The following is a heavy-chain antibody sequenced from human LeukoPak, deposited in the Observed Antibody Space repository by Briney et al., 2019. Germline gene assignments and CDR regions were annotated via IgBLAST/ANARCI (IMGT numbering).Heavy chain of an antibody. CDR2: INHSGST. CDR1: GGSFSGYY. Sequence: PSETLSLTCAVYGGSFSGYYWSWIRQPPGKGLEWIGEINHSGSTNYNPSLKSRVTISVDTSKNQFSLKLSSVTAADTAVYYCARELNRELLRETYFDYWGQGTLVTVSS. D-gene: IGHD1-26*01. CDR3: ARELNRELLRETYFDY. J-gene: IGHJ4*02. V-gene: IGHV4-34*01.